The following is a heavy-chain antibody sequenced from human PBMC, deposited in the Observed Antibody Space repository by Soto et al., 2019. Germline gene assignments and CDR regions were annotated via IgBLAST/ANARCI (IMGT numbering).Heavy chain of an antibody. CDR1: GFTFSSYA. D-gene: IGHD1-26*01. Sequence: EVQLLESGGGLAQAGGSLRLSCAASGFTFSSYAMNWVRQAPGKGLEWVSVMIGDGSSWDYADSVRGRFTISRDNSKNSLYLQMNSMRAEDTAVYYCAKDLRPDGRYDLDYWGQGPLVTVSS. V-gene: IGHV3-23*01. CDR2: MIGDGSSW. J-gene: IGHJ4*02. CDR3: AKDLRPDGRYDLDY.